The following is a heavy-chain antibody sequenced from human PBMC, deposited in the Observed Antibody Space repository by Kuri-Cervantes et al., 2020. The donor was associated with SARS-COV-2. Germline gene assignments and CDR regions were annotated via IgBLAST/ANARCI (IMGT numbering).Heavy chain of an antibody. CDR1: GFTFSSYS. D-gene: IGHD6-13*01. V-gene: IGHV3-21*01. CDR3: ARDVAAGRAYYYYMDV. CDR2: ISSSSSYI. J-gene: IGHJ6*03. Sequence: GESLKISCAASGFTFSSYSMNWVRQAPGKGLEWVSPISSSSSYIYYADSVKGRFTISRDNAKNSLYLQMNSLRAEDTAVYYCARDVAAGRAYYYYMDVWGKGTTVTVSS.